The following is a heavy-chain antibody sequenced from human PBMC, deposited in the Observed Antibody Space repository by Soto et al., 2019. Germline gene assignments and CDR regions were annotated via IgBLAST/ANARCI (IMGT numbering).Heavy chain of an antibody. CDR3: ARSFDTYYRDV. V-gene: IGHV3-30*03. J-gene: IGHJ6*03. Sequence: QVQLVESGGGVVQPGRSLRLSCAASGFTVSTYGIHWVRQAPGKGLEWVAMISNDGNNKYYGESVKGRFAISRDNSRNMLSLQMSSLRAEDTGVYYCARSFDTYYRDVWGKGTTVTVSS. D-gene: IGHD3-9*01. CDR1: GFTVSTYG. CDR2: ISNDGNNK.